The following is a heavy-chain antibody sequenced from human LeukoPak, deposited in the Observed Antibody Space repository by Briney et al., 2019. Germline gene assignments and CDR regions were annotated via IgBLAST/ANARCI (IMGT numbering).Heavy chain of an antibody. CDR2: TRFDDSYK. Sequence: HPGGSLRLPCAASGFSFSSSGMHWVRQAPGKGPEWVAFTRFDDSYKAYGNSVRGRFTISRDNSKNTLYLQMDSLRSDDTAVYYCAKSSAGITWFDPWGQGTLVIVSS. J-gene: IGHJ5*02. D-gene: IGHD1-7*01. V-gene: IGHV3-30*02. CDR3: AKSSAGITWFDP. CDR1: GFSFSSSG.